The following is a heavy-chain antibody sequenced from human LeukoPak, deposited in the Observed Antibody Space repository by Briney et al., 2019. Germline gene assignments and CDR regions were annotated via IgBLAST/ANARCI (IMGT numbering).Heavy chain of an antibody. CDR1: GFIVSGDF. V-gene: IGHV3-53*01. CDR3: ARERGRGRDSPWFDY. CDR2: IYSDGST. J-gene: IGHJ4*02. Sequence: PGGSLRFSCAASGFIVSGDFMSWVRQAPGKGLEWVSVIYSDGSTYYADSVKGRFTISRDNSKNTLDLQMTGLRVEDTAVYYCARERGRGRDSPWFDYWGQGTLVTVSS. D-gene: IGHD1-26*01.